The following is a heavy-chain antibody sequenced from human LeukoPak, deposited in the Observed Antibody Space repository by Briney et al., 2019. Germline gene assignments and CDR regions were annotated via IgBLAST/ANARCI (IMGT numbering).Heavy chain of an antibody. CDR1: GFTFTNSY. CDR2: ISGSGDDT. Sequence: GGSLRLSCAASGFTFTNSYMTWVRQAPGKGLEWLSYISGSGDDTNYAGSVRGRFTISRDNVKNSLYLQMNSLRVEDTAVYYCARDPRTVRIWGQGTLVTVSS. V-gene: IGHV3-11*06. D-gene: IGHD1-1*01. CDR3: ARDPRTVRI. J-gene: IGHJ4*02.